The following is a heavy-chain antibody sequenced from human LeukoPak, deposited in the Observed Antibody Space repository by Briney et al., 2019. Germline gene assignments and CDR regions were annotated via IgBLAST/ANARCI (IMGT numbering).Heavy chain of an antibody. J-gene: IGHJ5*02. CDR2: IYYSGST. CDR1: GASISSGDYL. D-gene: IGHD5-18*01. V-gene: IGHV4-30-4*01. Sequence: PSETLSLTCTVSGASISSGDYLWSWIRQPPGMGLEWIGNIYYSGSTNYNASLKSRVTISIDTSKNQFSLNLSTVTAADTAVYYCARAPRDTAMVTKWFDPWGQGTLVTVSS. CDR3: ARAPRDTAMVTKWFDP.